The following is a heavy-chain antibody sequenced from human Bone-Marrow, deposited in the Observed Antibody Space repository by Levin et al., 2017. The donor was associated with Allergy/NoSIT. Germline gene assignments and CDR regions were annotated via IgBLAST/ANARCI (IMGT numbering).Heavy chain of an antibody. J-gene: IGHJ3*02. D-gene: IGHD2-2*01. Sequence: GESLKISCKGSGYSFTSYWIAWVRQMPGNGLEWMGIIYPGNSDTRYSPSFQGQVTISDDKSINTAYLQWSSLQASDTAMYYCARDMSSAHDAFDIWGQGTMVTVSS. CDR1: GYSFTSYW. CDR3: ARDMSSAHDAFDI. V-gene: IGHV5-51*01. CDR2: IYPGNSDT.